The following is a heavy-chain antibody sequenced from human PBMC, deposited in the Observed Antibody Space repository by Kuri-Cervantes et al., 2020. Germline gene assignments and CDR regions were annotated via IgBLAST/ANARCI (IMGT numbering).Heavy chain of an antibody. J-gene: IGHJ6*02. D-gene: IGHD3-9*01. CDR2: ISSSSSTI. CDR3: ARRGGFDWLLNYYYYGMDV. CDR1: GFTFSSYS. Sequence: ETLSLTCAASGFTFSSYSMNWVRQAPGKGLEWVSYISSSSSTIYYADSVKGRFTISRDNAKNSLYLQMNSLRDEDTAVYYCARRGGFDWLLNYYYYGMDVWGQGTTVTVSS. V-gene: IGHV3-48*02.